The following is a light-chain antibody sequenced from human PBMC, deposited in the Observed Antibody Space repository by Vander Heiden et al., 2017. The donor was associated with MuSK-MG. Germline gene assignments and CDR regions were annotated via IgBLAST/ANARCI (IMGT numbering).Light chain of an antibody. CDR1: QSISNW. J-gene: IGKJ1*01. Sequence: DIQMNQSPSTLSASVGDRVTITCRASQSISNWLAWYQQKPGKAPKLLIYDVSTLESGVTSRFSGSGSGTEFTLTISSLQPDDFATYYCQPYNSASGTFGQGTKVEIK. CDR3: QPYNSASGT. V-gene: IGKV1-5*01. CDR2: DVS.